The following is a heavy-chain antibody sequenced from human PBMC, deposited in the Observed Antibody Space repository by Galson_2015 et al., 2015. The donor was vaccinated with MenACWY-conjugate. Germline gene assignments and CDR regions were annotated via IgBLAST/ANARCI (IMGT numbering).Heavy chain of an antibody. D-gene: IGHD2-2*01. V-gene: IGHV2-70*11. CDR3: ARVGRITSWYYYYNMDV. CDR1: GFSLSTAGMC. J-gene: IGHJ6*03. CDR2: IDWDDAK. Sequence: LVKPTQTLTLTCSFSGFSLSTAGMCVSWIRQTPGKALEWLARIDWDDAKYYSTSLKTRLSISKDTSKSQVVLTMTNMDPVDTATYYCARVGRITSWYYYYNMDVWGNGTTVIVSS.